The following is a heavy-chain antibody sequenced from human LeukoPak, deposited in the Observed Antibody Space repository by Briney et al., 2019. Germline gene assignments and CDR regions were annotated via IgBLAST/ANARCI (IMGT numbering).Heavy chain of an antibody. J-gene: IGHJ5*02. CDR1: GGSISSYY. CDR3: ARDGGGINWFDP. D-gene: IGHD3-16*01. Sequence: PSETLSLTCTVSGGSISSYYWSWIRQPPGKGLEWIGYIYYSGSTNYNPSLESRVTISVDTSKNQFSLKLSSVTAADTAVYYCARDGGGINWFDPWGQGTLVTVSS. CDR2: IYYSGST. V-gene: IGHV4-59*12.